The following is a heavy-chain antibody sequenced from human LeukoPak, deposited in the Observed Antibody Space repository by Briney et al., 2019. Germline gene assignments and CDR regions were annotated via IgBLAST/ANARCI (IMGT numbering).Heavy chain of an antibody. D-gene: IGHD3-9*01. CDR2: ISGGGGST. Sequence: GASLRLSCAASGFTFSSYAMSWVRQAPGKGLEWVSAISGGGGSTYCADSVKGRFTISRDNSKNTLYLQMNSLRAEDTAVYYCAKNRAGYNWYFDLWGRGTLVTVSS. CDR3: AKNRAGYNWYFDL. J-gene: IGHJ2*01. CDR1: GFTFSSYA. V-gene: IGHV3-23*01.